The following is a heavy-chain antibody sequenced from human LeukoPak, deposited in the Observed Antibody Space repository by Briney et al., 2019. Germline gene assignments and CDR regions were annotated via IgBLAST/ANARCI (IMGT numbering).Heavy chain of an antibody. D-gene: IGHD6-13*01. J-gene: IGHJ3*02. CDR2: ISGSSGST. CDR1: GFTFSSYA. V-gene: IGHV3-23*01. Sequence: GGSLRLSCAASGFTFSSYAMSWVRQAPGKRLEWVSAISGSSGSTYYADSVKGRFTISRDNSKNTLYLQMNSLRAEDTAVYYCAKWGPLGTAAAGKFYAFDIWGQGTMVTVSS. CDR3: AKWGPLGTAAAGKFYAFDI.